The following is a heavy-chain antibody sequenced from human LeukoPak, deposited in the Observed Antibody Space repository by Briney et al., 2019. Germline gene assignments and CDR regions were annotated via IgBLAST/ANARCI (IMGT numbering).Heavy chain of an antibody. V-gene: IGHV3-23*01. J-gene: IGHJ4*02. D-gene: IGHD1-20*01. CDR1: GFTLSTYA. Sequence: PGGSLRLSCAASGFTLSTYAIHWVRQAPGKGLEWVAYISGTGFTTYYADSVKGRFTISSDSSKNTLFLQMNSLRAEDTAIYYCAKDGYNWIAFDDWGQGTLVTVSS. CDR2: ISGTGFTT. CDR3: AKDGYNWIAFDD.